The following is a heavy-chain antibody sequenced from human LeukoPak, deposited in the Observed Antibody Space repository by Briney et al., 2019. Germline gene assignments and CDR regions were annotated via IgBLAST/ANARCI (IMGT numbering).Heavy chain of an antibody. V-gene: IGHV4-4*02. CDR2: IYHSGST. D-gene: IGHD3-3*01. J-gene: IGHJ4*02. CDR1: GGSISSSNW. Sequence: SGTLSLTCAVSGGSISSSNWWSWVRQPPGKGLEWIGEIYHSGSTNYNPSLKSRVTMSVDTSKNQFSLTLTSVTAADTALYYCASSDGQPPRFDSSYDVFDYWGQGTLVTVSS. CDR3: ASSDGQPPRFDSSYDVFDY.